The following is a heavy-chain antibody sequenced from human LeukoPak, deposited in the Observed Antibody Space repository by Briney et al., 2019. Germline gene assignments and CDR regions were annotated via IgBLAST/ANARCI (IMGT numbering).Heavy chain of an antibody. CDR3: ARKDSGWHIY. CDR1: GFTFSSYW. Sequence: GGSLRLSCAASGFTFSSYWMHWVRQGPEKGLVWVSRINSDGSSTNYADSVKGRFTISRDNAKNSLYLQMNSLRAEDTAVYYCARKDSGWHIYWGQGTLVTVSS. V-gene: IGHV3-74*01. D-gene: IGHD6-19*01. J-gene: IGHJ4*02. CDR2: INSDGSST.